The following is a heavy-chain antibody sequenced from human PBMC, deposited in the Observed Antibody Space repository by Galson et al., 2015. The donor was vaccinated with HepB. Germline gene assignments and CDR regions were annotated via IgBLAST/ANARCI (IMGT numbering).Heavy chain of an antibody. J-gene: IGHJ4*02. D-gene: IGHD3-10*01. Sequence: SVKVSCKASGYTFTGYCIHWVRQAPGQGPEWMGRINPNSGATNYAQRFQGRVTMTRDTSISTAYMELSSLRSDDTVVYYCARGKGGNYGSGSLDYWGQGTPVTVSS. CDR1: GYTFTGYC. V-gene: IGHV1-2*05. CDR2: INPNSGAT. CDR3: ARGKGGNYGSGSLDY.